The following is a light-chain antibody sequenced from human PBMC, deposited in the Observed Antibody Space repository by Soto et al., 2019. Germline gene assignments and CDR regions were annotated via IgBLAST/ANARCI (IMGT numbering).Light chain of an antibody. V-gene: IGLV2-14*01. CDR3: ISYRGSDTSYV. CDR1: ISDIGSYNY. J-gene: IGLJ1*01. CDR2: EVR. Sequence: SLLSQPASVCGSPGQSITISCTGTISDIGSYNYVAWYQQFPGKTPKLIIYEVRNRPSGVSFRFSGSKSGNKASLTISGLQAEDEADYYCISYRGSDTSYVFGTGTKVTVL.